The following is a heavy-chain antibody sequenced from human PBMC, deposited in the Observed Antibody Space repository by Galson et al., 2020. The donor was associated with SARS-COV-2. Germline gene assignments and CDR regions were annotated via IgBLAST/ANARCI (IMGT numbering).Heavy chain of an antibody. CDR1: GYTLSELS. CDR2: FDPEDSET. Sequence: GESLKIYCNISGYTLSELSMHWMRQAPGKGLEWMGGFDPEDSETVYAQKFQGRVTITEDTSTDTAYMEVSSLRSEDTAVYYCATELLGGRASSNWNYFDCWGQGTLVTVSS. J-gene: IGHJ4*02. CDR3: ATELLGGRASSNWNYFDC. V-gene: IGHV1-24*01. D-gene: IGHD6-13*01.